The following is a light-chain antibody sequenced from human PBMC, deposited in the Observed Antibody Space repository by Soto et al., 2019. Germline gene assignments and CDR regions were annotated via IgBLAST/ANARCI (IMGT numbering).Light chain of an antibody. J-gene: IGLJ2*01. Sequence: QSALTQPASVSGSPGQSIPLACTGTSSDVGSYNLVSWYQQHPGKAPKLMIHEGSKRPSGVSNRFSGSKSGNTASLSIAGLQAEDEADYYCCSYAGSSTWVFGEGTKLTVL. CDR1: SSDVGSYNL. CDR3: CSYAGSSTWV. V-gene: IGLV2-23*01. CDR2: EGS.